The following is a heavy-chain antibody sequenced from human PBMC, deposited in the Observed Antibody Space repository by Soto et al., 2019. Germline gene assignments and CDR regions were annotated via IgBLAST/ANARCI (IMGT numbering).Heavy chain of an antibody. CDR1: GGSISSAGYY. J-gene: IGHJ4*02. D-gene: IGHD5-18*01. Sequence: SETLSLTCTVSGGSISSAGYYWSWIRQHPGKGLERIGYLYYSGRTYYNPSLKSRVTISVDASKNQFSLKVSSVTAADTAVYYCARSRYSYDYWGQGNMVTVS. CDR3: ARSRYSYDY. CDR2: LYYSGRT. V-gene: IGHV4-31*03.